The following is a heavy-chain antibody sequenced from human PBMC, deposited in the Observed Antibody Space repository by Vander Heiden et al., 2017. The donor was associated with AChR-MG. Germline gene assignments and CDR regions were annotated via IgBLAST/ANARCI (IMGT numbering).Heavy chain of an antibody. CDR3: AILKLGGHLYYYYGMDV. J-gene: IGHJ6*02. CDR2: IRYDGSNK. V-gene: IGHV3-30*02. CDR1: AFPYSSYG. D-gene: IGHD1-26*01. Sequence: QVQLVESGGGVVQPGGSLRLSCAASAFPYSSYGMHWVRQAPGKGLEWVAFIRYDGSNKYYADSVKGRFTISRDNSKNTLYLQMNSLRAEDTAVYYCAILKLGGHLYYYYGMDVWGQGTTVTVSS.